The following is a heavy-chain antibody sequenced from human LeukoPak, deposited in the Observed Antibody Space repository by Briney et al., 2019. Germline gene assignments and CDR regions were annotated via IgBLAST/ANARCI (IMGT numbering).Heavy chain of an antibody. V-gene: IGHV3-53*01. CDR1: GFTFSSNY. CDR3: ARDSPRSSGWSDY. J-gene: IGHJ4*02. D-gene: IGHD6-19*01. CDR2: IYSGGST. Sequence: SGGSLRLSCAASGFTFSSNYMSWVRQAPGKGLEWVSVIYSGGSTYYADSVKGRFTISRDNSKNTLYLQMNSLRAEDTAVYYCARDSPRSSGWSDYWGQGTLVAVSS.